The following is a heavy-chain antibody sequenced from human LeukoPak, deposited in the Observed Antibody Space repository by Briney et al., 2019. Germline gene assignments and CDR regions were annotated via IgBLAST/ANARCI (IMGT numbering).Heavy chain of an antibody. CDR1: GFTFSDYW. D-gene: IGHD5-12*01. Sequence: GGSLRLSCAASGFTFSDYWMSWVRQAPGKGLEWVANIKQDGSEKYYVDSVKGRFTISRDNAKNSLYLQMNSLRAEDTAVYYCARVKYSGYDSMGVVDYWGQGTLVTVSS. V-gene: IGHV3-7*01. CDR3: ARVKYSGYDSMGVVDY. CDR2: IKQDGSEK. J-gene: IGHJ4*02.